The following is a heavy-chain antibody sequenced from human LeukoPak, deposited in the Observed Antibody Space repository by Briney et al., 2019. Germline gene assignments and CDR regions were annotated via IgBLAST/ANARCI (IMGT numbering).Heavy chain of an antibody. CDR3: ARTLYCSGAGCYAFFDL. CDR1: GFTFGTYW. Sequence: PGGSLRLSCAASGFTFGTYWMHWVRQAPGKGLVWVSRINSDGSSTTYADSVKGRFTISRDNAKSTLYLQMNSLRAEDTAVYYCARTLYCSGAGCYAFFDLWGQGTLVTVSS. CDR2: INSDGSST. J-gene: IGHJ4*02. D-gene: IGHD2-15*01. V-gene: IGHV3-74*01.